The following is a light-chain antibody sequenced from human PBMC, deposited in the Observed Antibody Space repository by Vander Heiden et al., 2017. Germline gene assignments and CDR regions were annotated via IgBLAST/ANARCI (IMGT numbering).Light chain of an antibody. CDR2: DNN. Sequence: QPVLTQPPSPSAAPGQRVTISCSGRSSNIGNNYVSWYQHLPGTSPKLLIYDNNKRPSGIPDRFSGSKSGTSATLGITGLQTGDEADYYCATWDNSLSAVVFGGGTKLTVL. CDR3: ATWDNSLSAVV. J-gene: IGLJ2*01. CDR1: SSNIGNNY. V-gene: IGLV1-51*01.